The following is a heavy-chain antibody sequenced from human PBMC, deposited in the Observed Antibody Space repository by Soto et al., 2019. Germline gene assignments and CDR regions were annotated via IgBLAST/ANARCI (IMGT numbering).Heavy chain of an antibody. V-gene: IGHV1-46*03. J-gene: IGHJ4*02. CDR1: GYTFTSYY. D-gene: IGHD6-13*01. Sequence: QVQLVQSGAEVKKPGTSVKVSCKASGYTFTSYYMHWVRQAPGQGLEWMGIINPSGGSTSYAQKFPGRVTMTRETSTSTVYMELSSLSSEDTAVYYCARESGIAAAGSFDYWGQGTLVTVS. CDR3: ARESGIAAAGSFDY. CDR2: INPSGGST.